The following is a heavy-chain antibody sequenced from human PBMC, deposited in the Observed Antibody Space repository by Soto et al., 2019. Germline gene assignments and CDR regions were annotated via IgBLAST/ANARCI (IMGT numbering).Heavy chain of an antibody. CDR1: GFTVRTSW. Sequence: GGSLRLSCAASGFTVRTSWMDWVRQTPGKGLEWVANINQDGSEKNYVDSVKGRFTISRDNAKNSQFLQMSSLTAEDSGLYYCTRYLDFWGQGTLVTVSS. J-gene: IGHJ4*02. V-gene: IGHV3-7*01. CDR3: TRYLDF. CDR2: INQDGSEK.